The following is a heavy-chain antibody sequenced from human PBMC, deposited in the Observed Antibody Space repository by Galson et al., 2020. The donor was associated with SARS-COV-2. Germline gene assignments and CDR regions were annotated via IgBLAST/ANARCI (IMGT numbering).Heavy chain of an antibody. CDR2: IYHSGST. J-gene: IGHJ4*02. D-gene: IGHD3-10*01. CDR3: ARDSVEFESFDY. CDR1: GYSISSGYY. V-gene: IGHV4-38-2*02. Sequence: SETLSLTCAVSGYSISSGYYWGWIRQPPGKGLEWIGSIYHSGSTYYNPSLKSRVTISVDTSKNQFSLKLSSVTAADTAVYYCARDSVEFESFDYWGQGTLVTVSS.